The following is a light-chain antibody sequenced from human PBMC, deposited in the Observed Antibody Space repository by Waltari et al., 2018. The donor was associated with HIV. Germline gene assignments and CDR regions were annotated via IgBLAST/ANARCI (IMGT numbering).Light chain of an antibody. J-gene: IGLJ2*01. CDR2: EVS. CDR3: SSYTSSSTLE. V-gene: IGLV2-14*01. Sequence: QSALTQPASVSGSPVQSITISCPGTSSDVGGYNYVSWYQQHPGKAPKLMIYEVSNRPSGVSNRFSGSKSGNTASLTISGLQAEDEADYYCSSYTSSSTLEIGGGTKLTVL. CDR1: SSDVGGYNY.